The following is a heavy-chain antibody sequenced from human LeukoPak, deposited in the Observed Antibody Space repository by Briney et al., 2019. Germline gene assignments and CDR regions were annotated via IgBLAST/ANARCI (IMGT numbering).Heavy chain of an antibody. Sequence: ASVKVSCKASGYTFASYGISWVRQAPGQGLEWMGWISVYNGNTNYAQKLQGRVTMTTDTSTSTAFMELRSLRSEDTAVYYCTRHTSPTFDYWGQGTLVTVSS. CDR2: ISVYNGNT. CDR3: TRHTSPTFDY. CDR1: GYTFASYG. D-gene: IGHD2-2*01. J-gene: IGHJ4*02. V-gene: IGHV1-18*01.